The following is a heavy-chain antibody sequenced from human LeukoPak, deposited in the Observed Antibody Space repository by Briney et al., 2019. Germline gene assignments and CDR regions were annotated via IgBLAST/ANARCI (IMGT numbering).Heavy chain of an antibody. Sequence: ASVKVSCKASGYTFTGYYMHWVRQAPGQGLEWMGWINPNSGGTNYAQKLQGRVTMTRDTSISTAYMELSRLRSDDTAVYHCARDVVVAATPYYFDYWGQGTLVTVSS. D-gene: IGHD2-15*01. CDR3: ARDVVVAATPYYFDY. V-gene: IGHV1-2*02. CDR2: INPNSGGT. CDR1: GYTFTGYY. J-gene: IGHJ4*02.